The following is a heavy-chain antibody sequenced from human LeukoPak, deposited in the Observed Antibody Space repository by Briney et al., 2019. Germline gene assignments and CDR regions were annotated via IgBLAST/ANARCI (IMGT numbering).Heavy chain of an antibody. J-gene: IGHJ3*02. Sequence: GGSLRLSCAASGFTFSSYAMSWVRQAPGKGLEWVSAISISGGNTYYADSVKGRFTISRDNSKNTLYLQMNSLRAEDTAVYYCARDSETLYYYDSTGAFDIWGQGTMVTVSS. CDR2: ISISGGNT. CDR3: ARDSETLYYYDSTGAFDI. CDR1: GFTFSSYA. D-gene: IGHD3-22*01. V-gene: IGHV3-23*01.